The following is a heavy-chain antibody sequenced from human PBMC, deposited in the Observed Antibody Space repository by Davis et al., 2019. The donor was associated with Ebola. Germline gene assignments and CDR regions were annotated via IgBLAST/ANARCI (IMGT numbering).Heavy chain of an antibody. D-gene: IGHD3-3*01. CDR3: ARDYQSGYLIL. CDR1: GGAFLDYA. Sequence: SVKVSCKASGGAFLDYAITWVRQAPGQGLEWMGRVIPLVDMANYAQKFQGRVTITADRSSSTVYMEMSSLKSEDTAVYYCARDYQSGYLILWGQGTLVTVSS. V-gene: IGHV1-69*10. J-gene: IGHJ4*02. CDR2: VIPLVDMA.